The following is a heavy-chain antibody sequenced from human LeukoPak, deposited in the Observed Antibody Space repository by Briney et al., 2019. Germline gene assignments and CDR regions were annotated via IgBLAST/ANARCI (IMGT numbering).Heavy chain of an antibody. CDR1: GFTFSSYG. CDR3: AKFAGYGSGSYPSQDYYYYGMDV. V-gene: IGHV3-30*02. Sequence: PGGSLRLSCAASGFTFSSYGMHWVRQAPGKGLEWVAFIRYDGSNKYYADSVKGRFTISRDNSKNTLYLQMNSLRAEDMAVYYCAKFAGYGSGSYPSQDYYYYGMDVWGQGTTVTVSS. J-gene: IGHJ6*02. D-gene: IGHD3-10*01. CDR2: IRYDGSNK.